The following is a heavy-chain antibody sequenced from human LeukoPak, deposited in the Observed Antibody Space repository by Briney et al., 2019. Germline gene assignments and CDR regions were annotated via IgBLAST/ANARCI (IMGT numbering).Heavy chain of an antibody. CDR1: GYTFTSYY. Sequence: GASVKVSCKASGYTFTSYYMHWVRQAPGKGLEWMGGFDPEDGETIYAQKFQGRVTMTEDTSTDTAYMELSSLRSEDTAVYYCATSPTMVRGITFDYWGQGTLVTVSS. CDR2: FDPEDGET. J-gene: IGHJ4*02. D-gene: IGHD3-10*01. V-gene: IGHV1-24*01. CDR3: ATSPTMVRGITFDY.